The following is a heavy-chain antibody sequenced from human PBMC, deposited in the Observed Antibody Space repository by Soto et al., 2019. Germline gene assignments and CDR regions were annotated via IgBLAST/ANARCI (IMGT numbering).Heavy chain of an antibody. CDR1: GFPFSSYA. D-gene: IGHD3-10*01. CDR2: ISGSGGST. CDR3: ARDLGEVSAL. Sequence: GGSLRLSCAASGFPFSSYAMRLVRQAPGKGLECVSAISGSGGSTYYADSVKGRVTIARDDAKDSLFLQMNSLRAEDTAVYYCARDLGEVSALWGQGTLVTVSS. J-gene: IGHJ4*02. V-gene: IGHV3-23*01.